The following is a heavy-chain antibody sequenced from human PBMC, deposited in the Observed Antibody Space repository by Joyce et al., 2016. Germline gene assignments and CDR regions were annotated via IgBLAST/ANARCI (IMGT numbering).Heavy chain of an antibody. CDR1: GGSCSNNG. CDR2: IRPTSDTP. V-gene: IGHV1-69*18. Sequence: QVQLVQSGAEVKKPGSSVRVSCTASGGSCSNNGISWGRQAPGHGLEWLGRIRPTSDTPKNARKLRDRVTITADASSSTAYMVLTNLTYEDTALYYCARGGIYTSTWSPYDSWGQGTLVTVSS. J-gene: IGHJ4*02. D-gene: IGHD6-6*01. CDR3: ARGGIYTSTWSPYDS.